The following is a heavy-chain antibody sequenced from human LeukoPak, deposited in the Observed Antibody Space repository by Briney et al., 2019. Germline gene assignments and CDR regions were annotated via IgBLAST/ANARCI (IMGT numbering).Heavy chain of an antibody. CDR1: GYSFTTYY. J-gene: IGHJ4*02. V-gene: IGHV5-51*01. D-gene: IGHD3/OR15-3a*01. Sequence: GESLKISCKGSGYSFTTYYIGWVRQMPGKGLEWMGIIYPGDSDTRYSPSFRGQVTISADKSISTAYLQWSSLKASDTAMYYRARRDWRLGGYYFDHWGQGTLVTVSS. CDR2: IYPGDSDT. CDR3: ARRDWRLGGYYFDH.